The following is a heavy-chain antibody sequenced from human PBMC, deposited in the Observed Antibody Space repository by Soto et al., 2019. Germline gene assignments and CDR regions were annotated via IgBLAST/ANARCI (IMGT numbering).Heavy chain of an antibody. V-gene: IGHV3-23*01. CDR2: ISGSGGST. J-gene: IGHJ4*02. CDR3: AKGVLWVVATPRFDY. D-gene: IGHD5-12*01. Sequence: GGSLRLSCAASGFTFSSYAMSWVRQAPGKGLEWVSAISGSGGSTYYADSVKGRFTISRDNSKNTLYLQMNSLRAEDTAVYYCAKGVLWVVATPRFDYWGQGTLVTVSS. CDR1: GFTFSSYA.